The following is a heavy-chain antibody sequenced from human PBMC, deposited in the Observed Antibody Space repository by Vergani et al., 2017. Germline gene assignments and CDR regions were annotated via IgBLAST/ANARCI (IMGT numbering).Heavy chain of an antibody. CDR2: IRSKAYGGTT. CDR3: TRAQNPYDSSGLAPEY. D-gene: IGHD3-22*01. CDR1: GFTFSSYA. J-gene: IGHJ4*02. V-gene: IGHV3-49*03. Sequence: EVQLLESGGGLVQPGGSLRLSCAASGFTFSSYAMSWFRQAPGKGLEWVGFIRSKAYGGTTEYAASVKGRFTISRDDSKSIAYLQMNSLKTEDTAVYYCTRAQNPYDSSGLAPEYWGQGTLVTVSS.